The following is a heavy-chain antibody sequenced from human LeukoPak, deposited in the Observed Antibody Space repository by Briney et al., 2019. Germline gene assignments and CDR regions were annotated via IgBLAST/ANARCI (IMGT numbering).Heavy chain of an antibody. Sequence: GGSLTLSCTASGFTFGDYAMSWVRQAPGKGLEWVGFIRSKAYGGTTEYAASVKGRFTISRDDSKSIAYLQMNSLKPEDTAVYYCTRDSGGAAIFDSWGQGTLVTVSS. CDR1: GFTFGDYA. CDR2: IRSKAYGGTT. J-gene: IGHJ4*02. V-gene: IGHV3-49*04. D-gene: IGHD3-10*01. CDR3: TRDSGGAAIFDS.